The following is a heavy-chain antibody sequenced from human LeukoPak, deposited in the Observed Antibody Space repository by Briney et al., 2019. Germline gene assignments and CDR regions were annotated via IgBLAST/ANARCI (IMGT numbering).Heavy chain of an antibody. CDR3: AREHGDNLSPGGDTFDI. J-gene: IGHJ3*02. CDR1: GDTFNNFA. CDR2: IIPTFGTA. V-gene: IGHV1-69*13. D-gene: IGHD5-24*01. Sequence: SVKVSCKASGDTFNNFAISWVRQAPGQGLEWMGGIIPTFGTANYAQKFQSRVTITADESTSTVYMELSSLRFEDTAMYYCAREHGDNLSPGGDTFDIWGQGTMVTVSS.